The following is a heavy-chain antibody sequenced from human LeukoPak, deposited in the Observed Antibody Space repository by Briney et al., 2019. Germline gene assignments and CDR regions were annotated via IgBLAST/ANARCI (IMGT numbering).Heavy chain of an antibody. CDR3: ARQWLING. J-gene: IGHJ4*02. V-gene: IGHV3-7*03. CDR2: IKQDGSEK. CDR1: GFTFSSYW. D-gene: IGHD6-19*01. Sequence: GSLXXXCAASGFTFSSYWMSWVRQAPGKGLEWVANIKQDGSEKYYVDSVKGRFTISRDKAKNSLYMQMNRLRAEDTAVYYCARQWLINGWGQGXLVTVSS.